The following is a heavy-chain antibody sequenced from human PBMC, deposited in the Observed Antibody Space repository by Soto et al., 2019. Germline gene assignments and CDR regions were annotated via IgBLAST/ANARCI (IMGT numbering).Heavy chain of an antibody. Sequence: ASVKVSCKASGYTFTGYYMHWVRQAPGQGLEWMGWINPNSGGTNYAQKFQGRVTMTRDTSISTAYMELSRLRSDDTAVYYCARRDRLLLNYYYGMDVWGQGTTVTVSS. D-gene: IGHD2-21*02. CDR3: ARRDRLLLNYYYGMDV. J-gene: IGHJ6*02. CDR1: GYTFTGYY. V-gene: IGHV1-2*02. CDR2: INPNSGGT.